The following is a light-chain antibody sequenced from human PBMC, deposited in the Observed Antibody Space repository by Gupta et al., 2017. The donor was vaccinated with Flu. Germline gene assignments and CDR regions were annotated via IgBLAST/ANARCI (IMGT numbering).Light chain of an antibody. J-gene: IGLJ3*02. V-gene: IGLV3-21*02. CDR2: DDS. CDR3: QVWDSSSDRGV. Sequence: YVLTQPTSVSLAPGQTARITCGGNNIGRKTVHWYQQRPGQAPVLVVFDDSDRPSGIPERFSGSNSGNTATLTISRVEAGDEADYYCQVWDSSSDRGVFGGGTKLTVL. CDR1: NIGRKT.